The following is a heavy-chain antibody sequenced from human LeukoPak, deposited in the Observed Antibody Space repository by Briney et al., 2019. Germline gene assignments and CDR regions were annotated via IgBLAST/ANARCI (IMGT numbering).Heavy chain of an antibody. Sequence: RASVKVSCKASGYTFTSYYMHWVRQAPGQGLEWMGWINPNSGGTNYAQKFQGRVTMTRDTSISTAYMELTSLTSDDTAVYFCARGGGGLAYWGPGTLVTVSS. D-gene: IGHD2-15*01. CDR1: GYTFTSYY. V-gene: IGHV1-2*02. CDR3: ARGGGGLAY. CDR2: INPNSGGT. J-gene: IGHJ4*02.